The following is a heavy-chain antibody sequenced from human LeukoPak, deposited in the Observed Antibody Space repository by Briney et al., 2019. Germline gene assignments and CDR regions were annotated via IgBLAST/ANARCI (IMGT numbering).Heavy chain of an antibody. J-gene: IGHJ4*02. V-gene: IGHV4-39*01. Sequence: PSETLSHTCSVSGDSITTNNYYWGWIRQPPGKGLEWIGNIHYSGSTYYSPSLKNRVTISVDTSKNQFSLRLKSVTAADTAVYYCWRPHCSNSVCSSSRVDFWGQGTLVTVSS. CDR1: GDSITTNNYY. D-gene: IGHD2-8*01. CDR2: IHYSGST. CDR3: WRPHCSNSVCSSSRVDF.